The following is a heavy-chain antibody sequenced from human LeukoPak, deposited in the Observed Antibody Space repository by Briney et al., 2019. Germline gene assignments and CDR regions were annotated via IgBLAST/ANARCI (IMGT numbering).Heavy chain of an antibody. J-gene: IGHJ5*02. Sequence: GGTLRLSCAASGFTFSSYAMHWVRLAPGKGLEWVAVISYDGSNKYYADSVKGRFTISRDNSKNTLYLQMNSLRAEDTAVYYCASGAAAGKGDWFDPWGQGTLVTVSS. CDR2: ISYDGSNK. CDR3: ASGAAAGKGDWFDP. D-gene: IGHD6-13*01. V-gene: IGHV3-30*01. CDR1: GFTFSSYA.